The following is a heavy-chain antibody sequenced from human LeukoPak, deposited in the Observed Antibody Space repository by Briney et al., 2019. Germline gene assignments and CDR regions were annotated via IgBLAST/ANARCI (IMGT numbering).Heavy chain of an antibody. CDR1: GGSISSYY. CDR3: ARGGDNWNSNFDY. V-gene: IGHV4-4*09. D-gene: IGHD1-7*01. J-gene: IGHJ4*02. CDR2: IYTSGST. Sequence: SETLSLTCTVSGGSISSYYWSWIRQPPGKALEWIGYIYTSGSTNYNPSLRSRVTISVDTSKNQFSLKLSSVTAADTAVYYCARGGDNWNSNFDYWGQGTLVTVSS.